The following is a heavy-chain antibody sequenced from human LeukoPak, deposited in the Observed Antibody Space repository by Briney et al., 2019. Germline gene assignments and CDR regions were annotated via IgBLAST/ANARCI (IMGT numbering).Heavy chain of an antibody. J-gene: IGHJ4*02. CDR3: ARGVAATGLTD. CDR1: GDSVSSNSAA. Sequence: SQTLSLPCAISGDSVSSNSAAWDWITPSPSRGLEWLGRTYYRYKWYNKYAVAVKSRITISTDTSKKQFSLQVDSVTHEDTAVYYCARGVAATGLTDWGQGTLVTVSS. V-gene: IGHV6-1*01. D-gene: IGHD1-26*01. CDR2: TYYRYKWYN.